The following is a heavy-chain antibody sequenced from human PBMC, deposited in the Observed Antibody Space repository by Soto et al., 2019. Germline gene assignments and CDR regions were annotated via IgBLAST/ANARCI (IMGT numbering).Heavy chain of an antibody. Sequence: GGSLRLSCAASGFTFSSYAMSWVRQAPGKGLEWVSAISGSGGSTYYADSVKGRFTISRDNSKNTLYLQMNSLRAEDKAGYYCAKDEDGDALQGFSFDYWEQGTLFTVAS. CDR2: ISGSGGST. CDR1: GFTFSSYA. J-gene: IGHJ4*02. CDR3: AKDEDGDALQGFSFDY. V-gene: IGHV3-23*01. D-gene: IGHD7-27*01.